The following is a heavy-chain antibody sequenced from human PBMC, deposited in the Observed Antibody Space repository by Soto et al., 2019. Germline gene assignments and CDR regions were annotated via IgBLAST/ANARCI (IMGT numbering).Heavy chain of an antibody. V-gene: IGHV4-59*03. D-gene: IGHD3-10*01. CDR2: IYYGGST. J-gene: IGHJ6*02. CDR3: AARPYYYYGLDV. CDR1: GGSISSYY. Sequence: SETLSLTXTVSGGSISSYYWSWIRQPPGKGLEWIGYIYYGGSTNYNPSLKSRLSISADMSKNQFSLKMTSVTAADTGLYYCAARPYYYYGLDVWGQGTTVTVSS.